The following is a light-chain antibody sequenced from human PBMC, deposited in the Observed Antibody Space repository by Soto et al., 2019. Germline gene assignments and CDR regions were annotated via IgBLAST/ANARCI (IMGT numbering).Light chain of an antibody. CDR2: YTS. CDR1: TGPVTSGHY. Sequence: QAVVTQEPSLTVSPGGTVTLTCGSSTGPVTSGHYPYWFQQKLGQAPRTLIYYTSNQHSWTPARFSGSLLGGKAALTLSGAQPEDEAEYCCSLSYRGARVFGGGTQLTVL. V-gene: IGLV7-46*01. J-gene: IGLJ3*02. CDR3: SLSYRGARV.